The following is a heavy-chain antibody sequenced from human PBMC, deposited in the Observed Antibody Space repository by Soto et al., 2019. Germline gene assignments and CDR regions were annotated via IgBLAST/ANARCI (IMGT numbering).Heavy chain of an antibody. CDR1: GFTFSSYG. V-gene: IGHV3-23*01. J-gene: IGHJ3*01. Sequence: EAQLLESGGGLVRPGGSLRLSCAASGFTFSSYGMTWVRQAQGRGLEWVSSITGNGDDSHYADSVTGRFTISRDNSRGTLYLEMNSLRVEDTDVYYCAKDPYCSGRSCYSKAFDVWGQGTVVTVSS. CDR2: ITGNGDDS. D-gene: IGHD2-15*01. CDR3: AKDPYCSGRSCYSKAFDV.